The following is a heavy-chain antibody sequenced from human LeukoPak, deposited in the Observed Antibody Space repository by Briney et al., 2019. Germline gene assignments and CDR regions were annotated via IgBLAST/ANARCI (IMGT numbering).Heavy chain of an antibody. CDR2: ISGSGGTT. CDR3: AREASGYSYGLDAFDI. V-gene: IGHV3-23*01. D-gene: IGHD5-18*01. J-gene: IGHJ3*02. Sequence: PGGSLRLSCAASGFTFSSYTMSWVRQAPGKGLEWVAAISGSGGTTYYADSVKGRFTVSRDHSKNTLYLQMNSLRAEDTAVYYCAREASGYSYGLDAFDIWGQGTTVTVSS. CDR1: GFTFSSYT.